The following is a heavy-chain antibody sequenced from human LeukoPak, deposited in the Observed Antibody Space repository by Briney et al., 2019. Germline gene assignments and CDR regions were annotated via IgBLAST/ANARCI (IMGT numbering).Heavy chain of an antibody. CDR2: IYHSGST. CDR3: ASYQLLYLFDY. V-gene: IGHV4-38-2*01. D-gene: IGHD2-2*01. CDR1: GYSLSSGYY. Sequence: SETLSLTCAVSGYSLSSGYYWGWIRQPPGKGLEWIGSIYHSGSTYYNPSLKSRVTISVDTSKNQFSLKLSSVTAADTAVYYCASYQLLYLFDYWGQGTLVTVSS. J-gene: IGHJ4*02.